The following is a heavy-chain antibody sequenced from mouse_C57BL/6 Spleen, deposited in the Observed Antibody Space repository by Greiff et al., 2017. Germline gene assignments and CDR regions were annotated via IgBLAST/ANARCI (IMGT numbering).Heavy chain of an antibody. CDR1: GYAFTNYL. Sequence: QVQLKESGAELVRPGTSVKVSCKASGYAFTNYLIEWVKQRPGQGLVWIGVIYPGSGGTNYNEKFKGKATLTADKSSSTAYMQLSSLTSEDSAVYFCAREGYDGSGAYWGQGTLVTVSA. CDR3: AREGYDGSGAY. CDR2: IYPGSGGT. D-gene: IGHD1-1*01. J-gene: IGHJ3*01. V-gene: IGHV1-54*01.